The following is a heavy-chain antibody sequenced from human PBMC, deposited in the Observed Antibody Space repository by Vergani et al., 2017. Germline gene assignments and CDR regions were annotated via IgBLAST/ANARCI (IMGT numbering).Heavy chain of an antibody. D-gene: IGHD1-26*01. CDR2: LTGGGGST. V-gene: IGHV3-23*01. J-gene: IGHJ4*02. CDR1: GMSISNNNYY. CDR3: VKDAGSYENFFDS. Sequence: LQLQESGPRLVKPSETLSLTCSLSGMSISNNNYYWGWIRQAPGKGLEWVSALTGGGGSTYYADSFKGRFIISRDNSRDTLYLQMNSLRPEDTATYYCVKDAGSYENFFDSWGQGTLVTVSS.